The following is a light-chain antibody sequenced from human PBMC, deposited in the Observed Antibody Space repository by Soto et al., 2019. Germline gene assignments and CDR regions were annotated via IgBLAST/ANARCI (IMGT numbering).Light chain of an antibody. J-gene: IGKJ3*01. CDR3: QQYNNWPVGFT. CDR1: QSVSSN. Sequence: EIVMTQSPATLSVSPGERATLSCRASQSVSSNLAWYQQKPDQAPRLLIYGASTRATGIPARFSGSGSGTGFTLPISSLQSEDFAVYYCQQYNNWPVGFTFGPGTKVDIK. CDR2: GAS. V-gene: IGKV3-15*01.